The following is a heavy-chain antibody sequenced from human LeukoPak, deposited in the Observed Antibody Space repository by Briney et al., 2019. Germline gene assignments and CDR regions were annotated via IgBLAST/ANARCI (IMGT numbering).Heavy chain of an antibody. J-gene: IGHJ4*02. V-gene: IGHV5-51*01. CDR2: IYPGDSDN. CDR1: GYSFTSYW. Sequence: GESLKISCKASGYSFTSYWIGWVRQMAGKGLVWMGIIYPGDSDNRYSPSFQGQLTISADKSISTAYLQWSSLKASDTAMYYCARPPYYGGNSFDYWGQGTLVTVSS. CDR3: ARPPYYGGNSFDY. D-gene: IGHD4-23*01.